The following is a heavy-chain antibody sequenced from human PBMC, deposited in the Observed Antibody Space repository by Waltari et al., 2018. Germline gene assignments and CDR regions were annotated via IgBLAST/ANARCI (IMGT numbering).Heavy chain of an antibody. V-gene: IGHV2-5*01. CDR1: GFSISTSGVG. J-gene: IGHJ6*02. CDR2: IYWHDER. CDR3: ARRKTFNGVDV. Sequence: QITLEESGPTLVKPTQTLTLTCSFSGFSISTSGVGVGWIRQPPGTALEWLGIIYWHDERYYNPSLKSRLTITKDTSKNQVVLTMTDMDPVDTATYYCARRKTFNGVDVWGRGTTVTVSS.